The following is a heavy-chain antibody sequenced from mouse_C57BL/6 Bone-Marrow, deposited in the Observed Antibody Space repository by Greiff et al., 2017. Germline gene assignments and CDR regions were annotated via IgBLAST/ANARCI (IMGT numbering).Heavy chain of an antibody. Sequence: EVKLMESGPGLVKPSQSLSLTCSVTGYSITSGYYWNWLRQIPGNKMAWMGYISYDGSNNYNPSLKNRIPITRDTSKNQFFLKLNSVTTEDTATYYCARDPYYGTSYFDYWGQGTTLTVSS. D-gene: IGHD1-1*01. CDR3: ARDPYYGTSYFDY. CDR2: ISYDGSN. V-gene: IGHV3-6*01. J-gene: IGHJ2*01. CDR1: GYSITSGYY.